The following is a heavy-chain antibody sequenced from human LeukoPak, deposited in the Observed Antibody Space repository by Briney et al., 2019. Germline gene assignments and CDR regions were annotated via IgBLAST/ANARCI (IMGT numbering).Heavy chain of an antibody. CDR2: IYTSGST. D-gene: IGHD6-13*01. V-gene: IGHV4-61*02. CDR1: GGSISSGSYY. CDR3: ARDYSSSWYYYYYMDV. Sequence: SETLSLTCTVSGGSISSGSYYWSWIRQPAGKGLEWIGRIYTSGSTNYNPSLKSRVTISVDTSKNQFSLKLSSVTAADTAVYYCARDYSSSWYYYYYMDVWGKGTTVTVPS. J-gene: IGHJ6*03.